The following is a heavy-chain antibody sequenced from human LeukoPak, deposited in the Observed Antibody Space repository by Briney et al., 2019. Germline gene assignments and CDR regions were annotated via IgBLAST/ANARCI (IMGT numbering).Heavy chain of an antibody. CDR3: ARVVVVVPAAILVRDWFDP. Sequence: NPSETLSLSCTVSGVSINSSNYYWGWIRQPPGKGLEWIGSIHYSGSTNYNPSLKSRVTISVDTSKNQFSLKLSSVTAADTAVYYCARVVVVVPAAILVRDWFDPWGQGTLVTVSS. V-gene: IGHV4-39*07. J-gene: IGHJ5*02. CDR1: GVSINSSNYY. D-gene: IGHD2-2*01. CDR2: IHYSGST.